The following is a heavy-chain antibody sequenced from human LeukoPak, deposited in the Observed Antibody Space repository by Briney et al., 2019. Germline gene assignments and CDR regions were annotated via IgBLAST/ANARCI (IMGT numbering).Heavy chain of an antibody. J-gene: IGHJ4*02. V-gene: IGHV4-59*01. CDR3: ARVGDWNDLVY. D-gene: IGHD1-1*01. CDR2: IHYSGTT. CDR1: GGSISSYY. Sequence: SETLSLTCTVSGGSISSYYWSWIRQSPGKGLEWIGYIHYSGTTNYNPSLKSRVTMLLDTSKNQFSLRLTSVTAADTAVYYCARVGDWNDLVYWGQGTLVTVSS.